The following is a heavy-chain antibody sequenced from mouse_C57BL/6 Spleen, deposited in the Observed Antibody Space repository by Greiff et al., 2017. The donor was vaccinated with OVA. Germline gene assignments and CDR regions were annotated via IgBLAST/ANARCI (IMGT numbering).Heavy chain of an antibody. CDR3: ARFYHDYDVPYAMDY. J-gene: IGHJ4*01. Sequence: VKLMESGPGLVQPSQSLSITCTVSGFSLTSYGVHWVRQSPGKGLEWLGVIWSGGSTDYNAAFISRLSISKDNSKSHVFLKMNSLQADDTAIYYCARFYHDYDVPYAMDYWGQGTSVTVSS. D-gene: IGHD2-4*01. V-gene: IGHV2-2*01. CDR1: GFSLTSYG. CDR2: IWSGGST.